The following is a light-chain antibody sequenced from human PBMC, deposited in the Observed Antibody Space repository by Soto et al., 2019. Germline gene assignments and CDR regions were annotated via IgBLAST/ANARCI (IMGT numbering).Light chain of an antibody. V-gene: IGKV2-28*01. Sequence: DIVMTQSPLSLPVTPGEPASISCRSSQSLLHSNGYKYVDWYRQKPGQSPQLLIYLGSNRASGVPDRFIGSGSGTDFTLKISRVEAEDVGVYYCMQSLQTPATFGQGTKLESK. CDR1: QSLLHSNGYKY. CDR2: LGS. CDR3: MQSLQTPAT. J-gene: IGKJ2*01.